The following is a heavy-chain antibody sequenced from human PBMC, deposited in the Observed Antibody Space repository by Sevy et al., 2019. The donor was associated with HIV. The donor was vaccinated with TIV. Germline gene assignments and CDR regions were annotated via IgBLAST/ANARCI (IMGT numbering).Heavy chain of an antibody. CDR1: GYTLTELS. J-gene: IGHJ4*02. D-gene: IGHD3-10*01. CDR3: ATDAAMVRRKRAFDY. CDR2: FDPEDRET. Sequence: AAVKVSCKVSGYTLTELSMHWVRQAPGKGLERMGGFDPEDRETIYAQKFQGRVTMTEDTSTDTAYMELSSLRSADPAVYYCATDAAMVRRKRAFDYWGQGTMVTVSS. V-gene: IGHV1-24*01.